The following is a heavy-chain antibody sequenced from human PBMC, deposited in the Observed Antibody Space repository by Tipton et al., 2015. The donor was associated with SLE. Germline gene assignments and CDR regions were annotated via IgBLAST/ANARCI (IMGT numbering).Heavy chain of an antibody. CDR1: GFTFSYYW. V-gene: IGHV3-74*01. J-gene: IGHJ2*01. D-gene: IGHD5-12*01. CDR3: ARYPYSGYEEDWYFDL. Sequence: SLRLSCAASGFTFSYYWMHWVRRAPGKGLVWASRINRDGSTTNYADSVKGRFTISRDNAKNTLYLQMNSLKTEDTAVYYCARYPYSGYEEDWYFDLWGRGTVVTVSS. CDR2: INRDGSTT.